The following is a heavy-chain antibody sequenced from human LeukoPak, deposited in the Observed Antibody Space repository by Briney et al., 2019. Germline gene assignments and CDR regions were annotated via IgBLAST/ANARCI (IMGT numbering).Heavy chain of an antibody. D-gene: IGHD6-13*01. J-gene: IGHJ4*02. Sequence: ASVKVSCKASGYTFTNYAISWVRQAPGQGLEWMGWISVYNANRNDAQKFQGRVTVTTDTSTNTAYMELRSLRSDDTAVYYCARTSAYGSSWHSYWGQGTLVTVSS. CDR1: GYTFTNYA. V-gene: IGHV1-18*01. CDR3: ARTSAYGSSWHSY. CDR2: ISVYNANR.